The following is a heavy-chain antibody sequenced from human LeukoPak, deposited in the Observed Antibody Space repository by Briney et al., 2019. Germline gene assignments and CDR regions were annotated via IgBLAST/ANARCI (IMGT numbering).Heavy chain of an antibody. D-gene: IGHD3-22*01. CDR3: ARLYDSSGYYRDIKDHQGDAFDI. V-gene: IGHV4-34*01. J-gene: IGHJ3*02. CDR1: GGSFSGYC. CDR2: INHSGST. Sequence: SETLSLTCAVYGGSFSGYCWSWIRQPPGKGLEWIGEINHSGSTNYNPSLKSRVTISVDTSKNQFSLKLSSVTAADTAVYYCARLYDSSGYYRDIKDHQGDAFDIWGQGTMVTVSS.